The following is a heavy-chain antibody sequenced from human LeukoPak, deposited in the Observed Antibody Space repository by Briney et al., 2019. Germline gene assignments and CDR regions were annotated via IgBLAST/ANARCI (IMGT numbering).Heavy chain of an antibody. Sequence: SETLSLTCTVSSGSINSYYWGWVRQPAGRGLEWIGRIYTTGKADYNPSLKSRLTMAVDTSKRQFSLNLRSVTAADTAIYYCARHGYTASHYFLDFWSQGTLITVSS. CDR3: ARHGYTASHYFLDF. J-gene: IGHJ4*02. CDR1: SGSINSYY. D-gene: IGHD3-16*01. V-gene: IGHV4-4*07. CDR2: IYTTGKA.